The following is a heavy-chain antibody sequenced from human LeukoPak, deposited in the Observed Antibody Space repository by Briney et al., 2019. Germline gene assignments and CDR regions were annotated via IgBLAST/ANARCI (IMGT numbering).Heavy chain of an antibody. CDR1: GYTFTSYD. CDR2: MNPNSGNT. CDR3: ARAFTYYYGSGSYPLDY. D-gene: IGHD3-10*01. V-gene: IGHV1-8*03. J-gene: IGHJ4*02. Sequence: ASVKVSCKASGYTFTSYDINWVRQATGQGLEWMGWMNPNSGNTGYAQKFQGRVTITRNTSISTAYMELSSLRSEDTAVYYCARAFTYYYGSGSYPLDYWGQGTLVTVSS.